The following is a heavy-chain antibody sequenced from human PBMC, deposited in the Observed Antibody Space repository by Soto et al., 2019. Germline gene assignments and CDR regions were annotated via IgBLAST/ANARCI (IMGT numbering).Heavy chain of an antibody. J-gene: IGHJ4*02. CDR1: GYTFTSYG. CDR3: ARGGRDYIWGSYRYPFDY. Sequence: ASVKVSCKASGYTFTSYGISWVRQAPGQGLEWMGWISAYNGNTNYAQKLQGRVTMTTDTSTSTAYMELRSLRSDDTAVYYCARGGRDYIWGSYRYPFDYWGQGTLVTVAS. V-gene: IGHV1-18*01. CDR2: ISAYNGNT. D-gene: IGHD3-16*02.